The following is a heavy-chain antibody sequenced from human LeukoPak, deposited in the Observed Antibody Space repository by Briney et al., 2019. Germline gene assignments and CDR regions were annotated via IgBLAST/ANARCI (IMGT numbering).Heavy chain of an antibody. D-gene: IGHD2-15*01. Sequence: GGSLRLSCAASGFTFSSYAMSWVRQAPGKGPEWVSGISASGGRTYYADSVKGRSKNTVYLQMNSLRAEDTAVYYCAKGKVDHDGAFDLWGQGTMVTVSS. CDR3: AKGKVDHDGAFDL. CDR2: ISASGGRT. CDR1: GFTFSSYA. V-gene: IGHV3-23*01. J-gene: IGHJ3*01.